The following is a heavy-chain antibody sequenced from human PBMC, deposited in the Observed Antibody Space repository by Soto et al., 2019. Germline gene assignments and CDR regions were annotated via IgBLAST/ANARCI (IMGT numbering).Heavy chain of an antibody. Sequence: QVQLQESGPGLVKPSETLSLTCTVSGGSISSYSWSWIRQPPGKGLEWIGYIFYSGSTNYNPSLKSRVTISVDTSKNQFSLKLSSVTAADTAVYYCARRYGSAFDIWGHGTMVTVSS. CDR1: GGSISSYS. CDR2: IFYSGST. CDR3: ARRYGSAFDI. D-gene: IGHD4-17*01. J-gene: IGHJ3*02. V-gene: IGHV4-59*01.